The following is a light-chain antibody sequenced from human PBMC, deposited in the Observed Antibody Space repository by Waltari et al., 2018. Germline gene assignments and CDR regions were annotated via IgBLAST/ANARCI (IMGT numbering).Light chain of an antibody. Sequence: QSVLTQPPSASGTPGQRVSISCSGGNANIGSNVVNWYQKLPGAARRLRIYSTDRRPSGLPDRFSGSKSGPSASLAISGLQSEDEADYYCATWDGRLTAVVFGGGTKVTVL. CDR3: ATWDGRLTAVV. J-gene: IGLJ2*01. CDR1: NANIGSNV. CDR2: STD. V-gene: IGLV1-44*01.